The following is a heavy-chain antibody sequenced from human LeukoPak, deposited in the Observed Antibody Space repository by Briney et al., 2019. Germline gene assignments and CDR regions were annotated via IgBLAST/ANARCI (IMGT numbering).Heavy chain of an antibody. J-gene: IGHJ4*02. CDR3: ARGGKDNWNYAY. D-gene: IGHD1-7*01. CDR2: INHSGST. V-gene: IGHV4-34*01. CDR1: GGSFSGYY. Sequence: SETLSLTCAVYGGSFSGYYWSWIRQPPGKGLEWIGEINHSGSTNYNPSLKSRVTISVDTSKNQFSLKLSSVTAAETAVYYCARGGKDNWNYAYWGQGTLVTVSS.